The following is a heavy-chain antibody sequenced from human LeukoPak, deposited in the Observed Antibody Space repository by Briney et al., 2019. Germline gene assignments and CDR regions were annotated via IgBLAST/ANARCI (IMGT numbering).Heavy chain of an antibody. D-gene: IGHD4-23*01. Sequence: PGGSLRLSCEASGFTFSAYAMTWVRQPPGKGLEWVSAISGSGGSTYSADSVKGRFTISRDNSKNTLYLQMNSLRAEDTAIYYCAKDYGGNAGYFDYWGQGTLVTVSS. V-gene: IGHV3-23*01. J-gene: IGHJ4*02. CDR3: AKDYGGNAGYFDY. CDR1: GFTFSAYA. CDR2: ISGSGGST.